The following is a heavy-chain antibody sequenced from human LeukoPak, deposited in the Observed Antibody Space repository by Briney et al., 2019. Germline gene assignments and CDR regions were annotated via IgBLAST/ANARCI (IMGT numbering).Heavy chain of an antibody. Sequence: GGSLRLSCAASGFTFSSYWMHWVRQAPGKGLVWVSRINTDGSSTSYADSVEGRFTISRDNAKNTLHLQMNSLRAEDTAVYYCARTAYSSSWSLDYWGQGTLVTVSS. CDR2: INTDGSST. CDR1: GFTFSSYW. J-gene: IGHJ4*02. D-gene: IGHD6-13*01. V-gene: IGHV3-74*01. CDR3: ARTAYSSSWSLDY.